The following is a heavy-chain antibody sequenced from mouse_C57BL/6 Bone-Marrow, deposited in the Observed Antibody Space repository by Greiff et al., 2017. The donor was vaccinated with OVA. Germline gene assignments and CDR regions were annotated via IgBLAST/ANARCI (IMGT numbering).Heavy chain of an antibody. V-gene: IGHV8-12*01. CDR2: IYWDDDK. D-gene: IGHD1-1*01. CDR1: GFSLSTSGMG. Sequence: QVTLKESGPGILQSSQTLSLTCSFSGFSLSTSGMGVSWIRQPSGKGLEWLAHIYWDDDKRYNPSLKRRLTISKDTSRKQLFLKITSVDTADTATYYCARRGYYGSSYWYFDVWGTGTTVTVSS. CDR3: ARRGYYGSSYWYFDV. J-gene: IGHJ1*03.